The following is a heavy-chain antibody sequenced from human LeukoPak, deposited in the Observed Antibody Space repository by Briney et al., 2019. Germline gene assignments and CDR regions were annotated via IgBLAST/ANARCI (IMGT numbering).Heavy chain of an antibody. V-gene: IGHV3-30*03. D-gene: IGHD3-10*01. Sequence: GGSLRLSCAASGFTFGSYSINWVRQAPGKGLEWVAVISYDGSNKYYADSVKGRFTISRDNSKNTLYLQMNSLRAEDTAVYYCARDTKKRTYYYGSGSYHFFDYWGQGTLVTVSS. CDR3: ARDTKKRTYYYGSGSYHFFDY. J-gene: IGHJ4*02. CDR1: GFTFGSYS. CDR2: ISYDGSNK.